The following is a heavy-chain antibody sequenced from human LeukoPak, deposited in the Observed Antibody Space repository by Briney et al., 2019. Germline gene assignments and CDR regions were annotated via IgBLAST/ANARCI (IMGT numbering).Heavy chain of an antibody. J-gene: IGHJ4*02. D-gene: IGHD6-13*01. CDR3: ARETAAAGTGY. Sequence: ASVKVSCKASGGTFSSYAISWVRQAPGQGLEWMGGIIPIFGTANYAQKFQGRVTITADESTSTAYMELSRLRSEDTAVYYCARETAAAGTGYWGQGTLVTVSS. CDR2: IIPIFGTA. V-gene: IGHV1-69*13. CDR1: GGTFSSYA.